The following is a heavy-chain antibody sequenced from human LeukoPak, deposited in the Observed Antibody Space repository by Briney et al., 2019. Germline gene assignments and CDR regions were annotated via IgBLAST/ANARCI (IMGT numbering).Heavy chain of an antibody. J-gene: IGHJ4*02. V-gene: IGHV4-59*01. CDR2: IYYSGST. CDR3: ARVTSGWSIYFDY. Sequence: PSETLSLTCTVSGGSISSYYWSWIRQPPGKGLEWIGYIYYSGSTNYNPSLKSRVTISVDTSKNQFSLKLSSVTVADTAVYYCARVTSGWSIYFDYWGQGTLVTVSS. CDR1: GGSISSYY. D-gene: IGHD6-19*01.